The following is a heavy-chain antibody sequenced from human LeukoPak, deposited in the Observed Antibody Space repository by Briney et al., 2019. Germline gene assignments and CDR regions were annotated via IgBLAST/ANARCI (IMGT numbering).Heavy chain of an antibody. Sequence: SETLSLTCTVSGGSISSSSYYWGWIRQPPGKGLEWIGSIYYSGSIYYNPSLKSRFTISVDTSKNQFSLKLSSVNAADTAVYYCARQTEWLRLLSFDYWGQGNLVTVSS. CDR1: GGSISSSSYY. V-gene: IGHV4-39*01. CDR3: ARQTEWLRLLSFDY. D-gene: IGHD5-12*01. CDR2: IYYSGSI. J-gene: IGHJ4*02.